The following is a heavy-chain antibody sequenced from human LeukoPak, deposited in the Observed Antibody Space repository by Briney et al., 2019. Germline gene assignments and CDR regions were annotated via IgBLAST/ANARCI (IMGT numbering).Heavy chain of an antibody. V-gene: IGHV1-2*06. D-gene: IGHD6-6*01. Sequence: ASVKVSCKASGYTFTGYYMHWVRQAPGQGLEWMGRINPNSGGTNYAQKFQGRVTMTRDTSLSTAYMELSRLRSDDTAVYYCARSPSPGGGSSRYWGEGTLVTVSS. CDR2: INPNSGGT. CDR1: GYTFTGYY. J-gene: IGHJ4*02. CDR3: ARSPSPGGGSSRY.